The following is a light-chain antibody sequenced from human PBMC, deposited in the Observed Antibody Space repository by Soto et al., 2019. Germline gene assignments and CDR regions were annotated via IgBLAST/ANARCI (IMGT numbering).Light chain of an antibody. CDR3: QQNNNYWT. CDR2: KAS. J-gene: IGKJ1*01. V-gene: IGKV1-5*03. CDR1: QSISYW. Sequence: DIQMTQSPSTLSASVGDRVTITCRASQSISYWLAWYQQKPEKAPNLLIYKASSLESGVPSRFSGSGSGTVFTHTISSLQPDDFATYYCQQNNNYWTFGQGTKVEIK.